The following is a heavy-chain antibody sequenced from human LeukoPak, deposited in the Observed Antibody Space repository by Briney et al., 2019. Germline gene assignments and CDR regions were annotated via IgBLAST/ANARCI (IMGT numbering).Heavy chain of an antibody. Sequence: QPGWSLRLSCAASGFTFDAYAMRWVRQAPGKGLEWVSGISWNSDSTGYADSVKGRFTISRDNAKDSLYLQMHSLRAEDTALYYFAKPKTTSSGWYFFDSWGQGALVTVSS. CDR2: ISWNSDST. D-gene: IGHD6-19*01. J-gene: IGHJ4*02. CDR3: AKPKTTSSGWYFFDS. V-gene: IGHV3-9*01. CDR1: GFTFDAYA.